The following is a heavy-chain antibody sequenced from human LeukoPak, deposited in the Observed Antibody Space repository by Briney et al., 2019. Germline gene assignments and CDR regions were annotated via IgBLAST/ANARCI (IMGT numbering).Heavy chain of an antibody. CDR1: GFSLSTGGVG. V-gene: IGHV2-5*01. CDR3: AHYGDYRFMYYFDY. CDR2: IYWNDDN. D-gene: IGHD4-17*01. J-gene: IGHJ4*02. Sequence: SGPTLVNPTQTLTLTCTFSGFSLSTGGVGVGWIRQPPGKALEWLALIYWNDDNRYSPSLKNRLTITKDTSKNQVVLTMTNMDPVDTATYYCAHYGDYRFMYYFDYWGQGTLVTASS.